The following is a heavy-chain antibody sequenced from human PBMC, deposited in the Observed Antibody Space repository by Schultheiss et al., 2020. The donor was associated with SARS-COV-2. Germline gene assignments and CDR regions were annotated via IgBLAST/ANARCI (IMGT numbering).Heavy chain of an antibody. Sequence: SETLSLTCTVSGASISVYHWTWIRQPPGKGLEWIGYVHYTGSTNYNPSLRGRVAMSLDTSKNQFSLQLTSVTAADTAVYYCARTFYFGSGTHITHYYGVDVWGQGTTVTVSS. D-gene: IGHD3-10*01. CDR2: VHYTGST. V-gene: IGHV4-59*01. CDR1: GASISVYH. CDR3: ARTFYFGSGTHITHYYGVDV. J-gene: IGHJ6*02.